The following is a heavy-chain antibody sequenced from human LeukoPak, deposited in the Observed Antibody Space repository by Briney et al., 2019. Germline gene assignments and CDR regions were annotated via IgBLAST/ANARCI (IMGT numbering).Heavy chain of an antibody. CDR3: ARENSGSYYAD. CDR2: IIPILGIA. J-gene: IGHJ4*02. Sequence: AVTVSCKASGGTFSSYTICWLGQAPGQEIEWMGRIIPILGIANYAQRFQGRVTITADKSTSTAYMELSSLRSEDTAVYYCARENSGSYYADWGQGTLVTVSS. D-gene: IGHD1-26*01. V-gene: IGHV1-69*02. CDR1: GGTFSSYT.